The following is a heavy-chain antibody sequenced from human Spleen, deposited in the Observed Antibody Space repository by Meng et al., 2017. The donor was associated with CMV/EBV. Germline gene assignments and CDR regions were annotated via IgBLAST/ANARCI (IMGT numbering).Heavy chain of an antibody. CDR1: GFTVSSNY. Sequence: GGSLRLSCAASGFTVSSNYMSWVRQAPGKGLEWVSVIYSGGSTYYADSVKGRFTISRDNSKNTLYLQMNSLRAEDTAVYYCARFDMTTVTTGTDAFDIWGQGTMVTVSS. J-gene: IGHJ3*02. CDR3: ARFDMTTVTTGTDAFDI. V-gene: IGHV3-66*02. D-gene: IGHD4-17*01. CDR2: IYSGGST.